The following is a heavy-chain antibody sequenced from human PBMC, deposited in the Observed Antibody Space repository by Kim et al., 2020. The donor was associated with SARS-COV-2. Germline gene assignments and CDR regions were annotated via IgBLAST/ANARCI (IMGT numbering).Heavy chain of an antibody. CDR2: IDSSGTYT. V-gene: IGHV1-46*03. J-gene: IGHJ4*02. Sequence: ASVKVSCKASGYTFTSYHMHWVRQAPGQGLEWMGIIDSSGTYTSYAQKFQGRVTLTRDTSTSTVYMELSSLRSDDTAVYYCAAEKGGTYYFDFWGQGTLV. CDR3: AAEKGGTYYFDF. CDR1: GYTFTSYH. D-gene: IGHD1-1*01.